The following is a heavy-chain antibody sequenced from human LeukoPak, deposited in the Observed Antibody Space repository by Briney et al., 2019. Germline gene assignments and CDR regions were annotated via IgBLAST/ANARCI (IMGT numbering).Heavy chain of an antibody. Sequence: GGSLRLSCAAYGFTFSSHWMIWVGQAPGKGLEWVASIKQDGSEKYYVDSVRGRFTIPRDNAKNSLYLQMNTLRAEDTAMYYCARDPGNHSGAWGQGTLVTVSS. D-gene: IGHD6-19*01. CDR2: IKQDGSEK. CDR1: GFTFSSHW. CDR3: ARDPGNHSGA. J-gene: IGHJ5*02. V-gene: IGHV3-7*05.